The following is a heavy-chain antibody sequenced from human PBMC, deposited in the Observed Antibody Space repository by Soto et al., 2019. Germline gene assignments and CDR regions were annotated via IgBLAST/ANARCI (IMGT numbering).Heavy chain of an antibody. CDR2: ISGSGVST. Sequence: GGSLRLSCAASGFTFSSYSINWVRQAPGKGLEWVSTISGSGVSTYYADSVKGRFSISRDSSKNTLSLQMSSLRAEDTAVYYCVLGYNYGHQAFDISGQGTMVTFSS. CDR3: VLGYNYGHQAFDI. J-gene: IGHJ3*02. V-gene: IGHV3-23*01. D-gene: IGHD5-18*01. CDR1: GFTFSSYS.